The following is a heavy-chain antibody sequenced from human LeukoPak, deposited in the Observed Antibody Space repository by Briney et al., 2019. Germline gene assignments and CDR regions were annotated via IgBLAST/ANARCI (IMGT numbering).Heavy chain of an antibody. CDR2: IYYTGST. CDR1: GGSISSYY. CDR3: AREGMAVGFARFPIFNY. D-gene: IGHD6-19*01. V-gene: IGHV4-59*01. Sequence: PSETLSLTCTVSGGSISSYYWNWIRQPPGRGLERIGDIYYTGSTNYNPSLKSRVTISVDTSKNQFSLRLTSVTAADTAVYYCAREGMAVGFARFPIFNYWGQGTLVTVSS. J-gene: IGHJ4*02.